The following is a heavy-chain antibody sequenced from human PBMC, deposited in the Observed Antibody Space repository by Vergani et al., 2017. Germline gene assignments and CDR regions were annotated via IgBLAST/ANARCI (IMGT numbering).Heavy chain of an antibody. CDR1: GGPISSYY. CDR3: AREAAMVRYYYYMDV. Sequence: QVQLQESGPGLVKPSETLSLTCTGSGGPISSYYCSWIRQPPGKGLEWIGYIYYSGSTNYNPSLKSRVTISVDTSKNQFSLKLSSVTAADTAVYYCAREAAMVRYYYYMDVWGKGTTVTVSS. J-gene: IGHJ6*03. CDR2: IYYSGST. D-gene: IGHD3-10*01. V-gene: IGHV4-59*01.